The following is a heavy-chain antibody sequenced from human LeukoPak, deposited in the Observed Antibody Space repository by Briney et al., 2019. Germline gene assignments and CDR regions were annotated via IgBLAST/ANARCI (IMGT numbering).Heavy chain of an antibody. CDR1: GFTFSSYE. Sequence: GGSLRLSCAASGFTFSSYEMNWVRQAPGKGLEWVSYIGSSGSTIYYADSVKGRFTISRDNAKNSLYLQMNSLRAEDTAVYYCARLRGWTYGMDVWGQGTTVTVSS. CDR3: ARLRGWTYGMDV. D-gene: IGHD6-19*01. CDR2: IGSSGSTI. J-gene: IGHJ6*02. V-gene: IGHV3-48*03.